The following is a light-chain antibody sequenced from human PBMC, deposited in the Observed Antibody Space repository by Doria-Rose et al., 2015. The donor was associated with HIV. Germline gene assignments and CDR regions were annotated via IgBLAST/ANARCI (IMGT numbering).Light chain of an antibody. CDR1: QSLSSTY. J-gene: IGKJ1*01. CDR2: DGS. V-gene: IGKV3-20*01. CDR3: HQYVTSWT. Sequence: TQSPGTLALYPGERATLSCSASQSLSSTYLAWYQHKPGQAPSLLISDGSTRATGIPDRFSASGSGTDFTLTINRLEPEDFALYYCHQYVTSWTFGQGTKVEI.